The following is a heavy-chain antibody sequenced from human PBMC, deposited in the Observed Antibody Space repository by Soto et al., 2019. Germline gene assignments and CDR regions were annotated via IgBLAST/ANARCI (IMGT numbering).Heavy chain of an antibody. D-gene: IGHD5-18*01. J-gene: IGHJ6*01. CDR2: ISYSGST. Sequence: SESMSLTCTPCGDSINNYFWNWIRQSPGKGLEWIGYISYSGSTSYNPSLQSRFPISSDTNNNQCSLELGSETAADTAVYYCARARQRDTVRGVDVWPQGT. CDR3: ARARQRDTVRGVDV. CDR1: GDSINNYF. V-gene: IGHV4-59*01.